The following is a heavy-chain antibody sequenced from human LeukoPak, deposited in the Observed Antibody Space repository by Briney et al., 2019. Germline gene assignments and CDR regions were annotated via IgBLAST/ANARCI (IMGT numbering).Heavy chain of an antibody. Sequence: ASVKVSCKASGYSFTSNYIHWVRQAPGQGLEWMGMIYPRDGSTSYAQKFQGRVTVTRDMSTSTVHMELSGLRSEDTAVYYCARDQEAFDYWGQGTLVIVSS. CDR1: GYSFTSNY. CDR2: IYPRDGST. J-gene: IGHJ4*02. CDR3: ARDQEAFDY. V-gene: IGHV1-46*01.